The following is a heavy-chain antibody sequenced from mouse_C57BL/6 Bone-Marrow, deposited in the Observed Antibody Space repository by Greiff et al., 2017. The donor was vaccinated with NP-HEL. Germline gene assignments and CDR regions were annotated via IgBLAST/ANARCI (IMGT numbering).Heavy chain of an antibody. CDR3: AGDDGAYYYAMDY. D-gene: IGHD2-3*01. V-gene: IGHV5-6*01. CDR2: ISSGGSYT. J-gene: IGHJ4*01. CDR1: GFTFSSYG. Sequence: EVHLVESGGDLVKPGGSLKLSCAASGFTFSSYGMSWVRQTPDKRLEWVATISSGGSYTYYPDSVKGRFTISRDNAKNTLYLQMSSLKSEDTAMYYCAGDDGAYYYAMDYWGQGTSVTVSA.